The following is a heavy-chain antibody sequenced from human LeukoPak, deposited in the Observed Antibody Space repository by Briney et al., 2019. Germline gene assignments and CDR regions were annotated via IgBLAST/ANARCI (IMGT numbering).Heavy chain of an antibody. J-gene: IGHJ4*02. D-gene: IGHD3-16*01. Sequence: GGSLRLSCAASGFTFSDYYMSWIRQAPGKGLEWVSYISSSGSTIYYADSVKGRFTISRDNAKNSLYLQMNSLRAEDTAVYYCARDFTPRVGGYDDDYFDYWGQGTLVTVSS. CDR3: ARDFTPRVGGYDDDYFDY. CDR2: ISSSGSTI. V-gene: IGHV3-11*04. CDR1: GFTFSDYY.